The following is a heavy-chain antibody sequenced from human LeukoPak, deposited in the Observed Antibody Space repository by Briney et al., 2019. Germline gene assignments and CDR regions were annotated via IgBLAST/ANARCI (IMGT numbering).Heavy chain of an antibody. V-gene: IGHV4-59*01. Sequence: SETLSLTCTVSGGSITNYYRSWIRQPPGKGLEWIGYIHYSGSTKYKSSLKSRVTISVDTSKNQFSLKLSSVTAADTAVYYCAREGTGGAFDIWGQGTMVTVSS. CDR1: GGSITNYY. CDR2: IHYSGST. CDR3: AREGTGGAFDI. J-gene: IGHJ3*02. D-gene: IGHD3-10*01.